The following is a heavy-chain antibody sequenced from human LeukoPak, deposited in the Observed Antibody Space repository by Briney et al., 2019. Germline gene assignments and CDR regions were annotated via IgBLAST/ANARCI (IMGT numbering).Heavy chain of an antibody. CDR2: ISWNSGSI. CDR1: GFTFDDYA. J-gene: IGHJ4*02. D-gene: IGHD6-13*01. V-gene: IGHV3-9*01. CDR3: AKDRRRYSGAAAHFDY. Sequence: GGSLRLSCAASGFTFDDYAMHWVRQAPGKGLEWVSGISWNSGSIGYADSVKGRFTISRDNAKNSLYLQMNSLRAEDTALYYCAKDRRRYSGAAAHFDYWGQGTLVTVSS.